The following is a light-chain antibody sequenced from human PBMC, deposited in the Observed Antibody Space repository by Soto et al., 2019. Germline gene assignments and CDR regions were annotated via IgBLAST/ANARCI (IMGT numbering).Light chain of an antibody. CDR2: AAS. Sequence: EIVLTQSPGTLSLSPGERATLSCRASQSVSSTYLAWYQRKPGQAPRLVIYAASNRATGIPDRFSGSASGADFTLTISRLEPEDFAVYYCQQYDTSLPMYTFGQGTKLEIK. CDR1: QSVSSTY. V-gene: IGKV3-20*01. CDR3: QQYDTSLPMYT. J-gene: IGKJ2*01.